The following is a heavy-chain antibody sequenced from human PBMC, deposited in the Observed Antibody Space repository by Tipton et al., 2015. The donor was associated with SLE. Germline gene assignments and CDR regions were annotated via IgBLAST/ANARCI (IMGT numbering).Heavy chain of an antibody. CDR3: ARSGSASPYTWFDP. CDR1: GGSISSYY. CDR2: IYYSGST. D-gene: IGHD2-2*02. V-gene: IGHV4-59*08. J-gene: IGHJ5*02. Sequence: TLSLTCTVSGGSISSYYWSWIRQPPGKGLEWIGYIYYSGSTNYNPSLKSRVTISVDPSKNHFSLTLTSVTAADTAVYYCARSGSASPYTWFDPWGQGALVAVSS.